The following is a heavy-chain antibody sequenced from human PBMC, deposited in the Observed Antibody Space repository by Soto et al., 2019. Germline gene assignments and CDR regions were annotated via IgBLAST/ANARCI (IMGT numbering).Heavy chain of an antibody. CDR3: ARTHYDILTGYYPVTDY. V-gene: IGHV4-34*01. J-gene: IGHJ4*02. Sequence: SETLSLTSAVYGWTFSGYYWSWIRQPPGKGLEWIGEINHSGSTNYNPSLKSRVTISVDTSKNQFSLKLSSVTAADTAVYYCARTHYDILTGYYPVTDYWGQGTLVTVSS. CDR2: INHSGST. D-gene: IGHD3-9*01. CDR1: GWTFSGYY.